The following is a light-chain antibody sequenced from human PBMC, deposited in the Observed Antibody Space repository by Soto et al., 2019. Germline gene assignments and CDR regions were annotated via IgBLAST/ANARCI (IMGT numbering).Light chain of an antibody. CDR2: EVS. V-gene: IGLV2-14*01. J-gene: IGLJ3*02. CDR1: SSDVGAYNY. Sequence: QSALTQPASVSGSPGQSITISCTGTSSDVGAYNYVSWYQQHPGKAPKLMIYEVSNRPSGVSNRFSGSKSGNTASLTISGLQADDEADYYCSSYATSSTLAVLGGGTKLTVL. CDR3: SSYATSSTLAV.